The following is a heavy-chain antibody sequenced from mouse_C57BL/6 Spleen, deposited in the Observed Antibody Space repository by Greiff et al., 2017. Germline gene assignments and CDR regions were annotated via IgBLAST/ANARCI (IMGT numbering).Heavy chain of an antibody. D-gene: IGHD1-1*01. J-gene: IGHJ2*01. CDR1: GFTFSSYG. Sequence: EVQLQESGGDLVKPGGSLKLSCAASGFTFSSYGMSWVRQTPDTRLEWVATISSGGSYTYYPDSVKGRFTISRDNAKNTLYLQMSSLKSEDTAMYYCARHKLPGGYYFDYWGQGTTLTVSS. V-gene: IGHV5-6*01. CDR3: ARHKLPGGYYFDY. CDR2: ISSGGSYT.